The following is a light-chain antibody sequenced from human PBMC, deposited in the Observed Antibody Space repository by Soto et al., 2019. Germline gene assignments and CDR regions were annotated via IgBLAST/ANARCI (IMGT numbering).Light chain of an antibody. J-gene: IGKJ2*01. Sequence: ESVLTQSPGTLSLSPGERATLSCRASQTIIGNYLAWYQQKPGQAPRLLIYGASNRATGVPDRFSGSYSGTDFSLTITRLEPEDFAVYYCEQHVSSVYMFGQGTRLEIK. CDR1: QTIIGNY. CDR2: GAS. CDR3: EQHVSSVYM. V-gene: IGKV3-20*01.